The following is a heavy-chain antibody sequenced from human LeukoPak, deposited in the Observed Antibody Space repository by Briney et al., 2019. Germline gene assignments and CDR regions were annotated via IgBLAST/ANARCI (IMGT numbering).Heavy chain of an antibody. V-gene: IGHV1-18*04. D-gene: IGHD3-16*01. Sequence: ASVKVSCKASGYTFTDYYMHWVRQAPGQGLEWMGWISALNGNANYAHKFRGRVTLTRDTSTGTAYMELRSLKSDDTAVYYCARDEQYQLMILDFWGQGTLITVSS. CDR1: GYTFTDYY. CDR3: ARDEQYQLMILDF. J-gene: IGHJ4*02. CDR2: ISALNGNA.